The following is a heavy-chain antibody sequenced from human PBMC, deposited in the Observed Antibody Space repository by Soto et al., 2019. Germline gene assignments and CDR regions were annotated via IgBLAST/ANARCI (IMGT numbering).Heavy chain of an antibody. J-gene: IGHJ6*02. V-gene: IGHV1-2*02. Sequence: ASVKVSCKASGYTFTGYYMHWLRQAPGQGLEWMGWINPNSGGTNYAQKFQGRVTMTRDTSISTAYMELSRLRSDDTAVYYCARSRGIYYYYGMDVWGQGTTVTVSS. CDR3: ARSRGIYYYYGMDV. CDR2: INPNSGGT. CDR1: GYTFTGYY. D-gene: IGHD3-10*01.